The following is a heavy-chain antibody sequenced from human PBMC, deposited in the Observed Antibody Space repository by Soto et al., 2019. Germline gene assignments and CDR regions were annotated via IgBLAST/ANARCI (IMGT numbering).Heavy chain of an antibody. Sequence: ASVKVSCKASGGTFSSYAISWVRQAPGEGLEWMGWMNPNSGNTGYAQQFHGRVTRTRDTSTSIVYMELSSLRSEDTAVYYCDSGSVDSSWYYFDYWGPVSLVTISS. CDR1: GGTFSSYA. D-gene: IGHD6-13*01. J-gene: IGHJ4*02. CDR2: MNPNSGNT. V-gene: IGHV1-8*02. CDR3: DSGSVDSSWYYFDY.